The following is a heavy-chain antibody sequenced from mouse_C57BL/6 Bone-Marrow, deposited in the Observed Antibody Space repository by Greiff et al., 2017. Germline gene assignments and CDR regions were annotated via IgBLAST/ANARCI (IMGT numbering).Heavy chain of an antibody. CDR2: IYPGSGST. Sequence: QVQLQQPGAELVTPGASVKMSCKASGYTFTSYWITWVKQRPGQGLEWIGDIYPGSGSTNDNEKFKSMATLTVDTSSSPAYMQLSSLTSEDSAVYYCARWLGGYWGQGTTLTVSS. CDR3: ARWLGGY. CDR1: GYTFTSYW. V-gene: IGHV1-55*01. J-gene: IGHJ2*01. D-gene: IGHD4-1*01.